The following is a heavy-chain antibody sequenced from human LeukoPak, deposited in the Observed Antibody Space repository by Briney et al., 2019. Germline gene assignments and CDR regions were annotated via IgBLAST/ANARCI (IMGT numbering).Heavy chain of an antibody. V-gene: IGHV3-48*01. CDR1: GFTFSSYS. J-gene: IGHJ4*02. D-gene: IGHD1-26*01. CDR2: ISSSSSTI. Sequence: GGSLRLSCAASGFTFSSYSMNWVRQAPGKGLEWVSHISSSSSTIYYADSVKGRFTISRDNAKNSLYLQMNSLRAEDTAVYYCAAALAVGGSYEDYWGQGTLVTVSS. CDR3: AAALAVGGSYEDY.